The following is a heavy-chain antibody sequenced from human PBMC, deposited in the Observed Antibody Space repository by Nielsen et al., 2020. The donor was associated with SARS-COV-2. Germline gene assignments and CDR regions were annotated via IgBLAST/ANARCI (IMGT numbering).Heavy chain of an antibody. CDR2: FDPEDGET. D-gene: IGHD6-13*01. Sequence: ASVKVSCKVSGYTLTELSMHWVRQAPGKGLEWMGGFDPEDGETIYAQKFQGRVTMTEDTSTDTAYMELSSLRSEDTAVYYCATVPPPIGSSWYWFDPWGQGTLVTVSS. J-gene: IGHJ5*02. CDR1: GYTLTELS. CDR3: ATVPPPIGSSWYWFDP. V-gene: IGHV1-24*01.